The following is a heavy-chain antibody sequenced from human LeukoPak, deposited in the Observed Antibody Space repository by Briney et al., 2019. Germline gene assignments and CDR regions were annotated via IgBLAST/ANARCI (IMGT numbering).Heavy chain of an antibody. J-gene: IGHJ4*02. CDR1: GGSISSYY. CDR2: IYYSGST. Sequence: SETLSLTCTVSGGSISSYYWSWIRQPAGKGLEWIGYIYYSGSTNYNPSLKGRVTISVDTSKNQFSLKLSSVTAADTAVYYCARYGSGSYYPQFDYWGQGTLVTVSS. D-gene: IGHD3-10*01. V-gene: IGHV4-59*08. CDR3: ARYGSGSYYPQFDY.